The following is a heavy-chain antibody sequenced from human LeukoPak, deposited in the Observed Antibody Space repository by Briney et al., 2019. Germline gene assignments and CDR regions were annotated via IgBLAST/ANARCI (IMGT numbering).Heavy chain of an antibody. V-gene: IGHV3-30*02. CDR3: ANDRENTNGYILNY. CDR2: IGFDGSDK. D-gene: IGHD5-24*01. J-gene: IGHJ4*02. CDR1: GFSFSNFG. Sequence: GGSLRLSCAASGFSFSNFGIHWVRQAAGKGPEWVAFIGFDGSDKHYAHSVKGRFTISRDDSKNTLYLQMDSLRSEDTAVYYCANDRENTNGYILNYWGQGTLVTVSS.